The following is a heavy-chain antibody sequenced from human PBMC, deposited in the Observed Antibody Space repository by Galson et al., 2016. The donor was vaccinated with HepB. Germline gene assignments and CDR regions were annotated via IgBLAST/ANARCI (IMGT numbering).Heavy chain of an antibody. Sequence: LSLTCTVSGGSISNKYWSWVRQPAGKGLEWIGRVYNSGSTIYDPSLRGRVTMSLDTSTNQFSLRLTSVTAADTAVYYCARDNFVVVPSVYLSWGPQPKKDEYSCNGMDVWGQGTTVTVSS. CDR2: VYNSGST. CDR3: ARDNFVVVPSVYLSWGPQPKKDEYSCNGMDV. V-gene: IGHV4-4*07. D-gene: IGHD2-2*01. CDR1: GGSISNKY. J-gene: IGHJ6*02.